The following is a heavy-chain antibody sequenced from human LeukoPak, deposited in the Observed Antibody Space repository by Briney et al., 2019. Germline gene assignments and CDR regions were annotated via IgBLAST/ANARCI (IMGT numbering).Heavy chain of an antibody. CDR1: GGTFSSYA. CDR2: IIPIVGST. Sequence: SVKVSCKASGGTFSSYAISWVRQAPGQGLEWMGRIIPIVGSTNYAQNFHGRLTITADKSTATAYMELTGLTSEDTAVYYCTPENWFDPWGQGTLVTVSS. V-gene: IGHV1-69*04. D-gene: IGHD1-14*01. CDR3: TPENWFDP. J-gene: IGHJ5*02.